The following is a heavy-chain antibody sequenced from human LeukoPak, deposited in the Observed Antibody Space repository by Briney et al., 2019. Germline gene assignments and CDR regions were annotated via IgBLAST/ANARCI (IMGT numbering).Heavy chain of an antibody. V-gene: IGHV3-30-3*01. CDR3: ARWYYDSSGYYSPYFDY. CDR2: ISYDGSKK. CDR1: GFTFSSYA. J-gene: IGHJ4*02. D-gene: IGHD3-22*01. Sequence: GGSLRLSCAASGFTFSSYAMHWVRQAPGKGREWVAVISYDGSKKFYADSVKGRFTISRDNSKNTLYLQMNSLRPEDTAVYYCARWYYDSSGYYSPYFDYWGQGTLVTVSS.